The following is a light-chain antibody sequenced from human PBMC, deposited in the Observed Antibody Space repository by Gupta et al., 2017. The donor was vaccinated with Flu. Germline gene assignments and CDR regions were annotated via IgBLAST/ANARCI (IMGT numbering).Light chain of an antibody. CDR3: QQSYSTPFT. J-gene: IGKJ4*01. V-gene: IGKV1-39*01. Sequence: PSSLSASVGDRVTITCRASQRISSYLNWYQQKPGKAPKLLIYAASSLQSGVPSRFSGSGSGTDFTLTISSLQPEDFATYYCQQSYSTPFTFGRGTKVEIK. CDR2: AAS. CDR1: QRISSY.